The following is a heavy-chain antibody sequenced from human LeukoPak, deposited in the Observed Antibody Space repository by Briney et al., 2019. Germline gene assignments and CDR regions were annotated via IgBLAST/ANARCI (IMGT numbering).Heavy chain of an antibody. V-gene: IGHV3-21*01. J-gene: IGHJ6*02. CDR3: ARGAMTPIAVAGAIYGMDV. CDR1: GLTFSSYN. Sequence: GGSLRLSCAASGLTFSSYNMNWVRPAPGKGLEWVSSISSRSSFIYYADSVRFTISRDNAKNSLYLQMNSLRAEDTAVYYCARGAMTPIAVAGAIYGMDVWGQGTTVTVSS. CDR2: ISSRSSFI. D-gene: IGHD6-19*01.